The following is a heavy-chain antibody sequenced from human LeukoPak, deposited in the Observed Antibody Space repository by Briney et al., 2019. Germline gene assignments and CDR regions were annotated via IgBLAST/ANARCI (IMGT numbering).Heavy chain of an antibody. CDR3: ARAGVGYGDYDY. CDR1: GYTFTGYY. Sequence: ASVKVSCKASGYTFTGYYMHWVRQAPGQGLEWMGWINPNSGGTNYAQKFQGRVTMTRDTSTSTVYMELSSLRSEDTAVYYCARAGVGYGDYDYWGQGTLVTVSS. V-gene: IGHV1-2*02. CDR2: INPNSGGT. J-gene: IGHJ4*02. D-gene: IGHD4-17*01.